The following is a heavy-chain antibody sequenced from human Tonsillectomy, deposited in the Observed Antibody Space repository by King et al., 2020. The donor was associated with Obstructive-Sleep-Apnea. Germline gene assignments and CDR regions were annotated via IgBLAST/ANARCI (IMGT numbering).Heavy chain of an antibody. D-gene: IGHD3-10*01. J-gene: IGHJ6*02. V-gene: IGHV3-30-3*01. CDR2: ISYDGSNK. CDR3: ARRRVRGATYYYGMDV. CDR1: GFSFSSYA. Sequence: QLVESGGGVVQPGRSLRLSCAVSGFSFSSYAMHWVRQAPGKGLEWVAVISYDGSNKHYADSVKGRFTISRDNSKNTLYLQMNSLRAEDTAVYYCARRRVRGATYYYGMDVWGQGTTVTVSS.